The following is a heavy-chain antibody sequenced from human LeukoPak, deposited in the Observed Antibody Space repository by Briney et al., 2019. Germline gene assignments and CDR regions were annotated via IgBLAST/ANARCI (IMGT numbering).Heavy chain of an antibody. CDR3: AKSYNGYESKPDY. CDR2: ISNNGGYT. D-gene: IGHD5-12*01. Sequence: GGSLRLSCAASGFTFSSSAMSWVRQAPGKGLEWVSAISNNGGYTYYADSVQGRFTISRDNSKSTLCLQMNSLRAEDTAVYYCAKSYNGYESKPDYWGQGTLVTVSS. CDR1: GFTFSSSA. J-gene: IGHJ4*02. V-gene: IGHV3-23*01.